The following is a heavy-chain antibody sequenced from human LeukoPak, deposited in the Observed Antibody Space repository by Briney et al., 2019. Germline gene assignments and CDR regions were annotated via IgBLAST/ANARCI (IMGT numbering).Heavy chain of an antibody. CDR1: GFTFSSYG. D-gene: IGHD2-2*01. V-gene: IGHV3-30*05. CDR3: ARGRGSNAFDL. CDR2: VSFDGRNQ. J-gene: IGHJ3*01. Sequence: GGSLRLSCAASGFTFSSYGIYWVRQAPGKGLEWVAVVSFDGRNQFYADSVKGRFTVSRDNSKNTLYLEMNSPRGEGTAVYYCARGRGSNAFDLWGQGTMVTVSS.